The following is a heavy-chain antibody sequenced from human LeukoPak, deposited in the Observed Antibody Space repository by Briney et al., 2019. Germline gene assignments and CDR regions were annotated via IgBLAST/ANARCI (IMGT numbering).Heavy chain of an antibody. Sequence: SEALSLTCSVSGGSLSTNYWSWIRQPAGKGLEWIGRIYISGSTNYNASLKRRVTMSVDTAKNQFSLKLRSVTAADTAVYYCARDDGLSDWFDPWGQGILVTVSS. CDR2: IYISGST. CDR3: ARDDGLSDWFDP. D-gene: IGHD6-25*01. V-gene: IGHV4-4*07. J-gene: IGHJ5*02. CDR1: GGSLSTNY.